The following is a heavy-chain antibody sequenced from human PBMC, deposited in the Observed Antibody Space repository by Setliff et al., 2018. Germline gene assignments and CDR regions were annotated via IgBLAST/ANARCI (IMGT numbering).Heavy chain of an antibody. V-gene: IGHV1-69*11. CDR2: IIPVLGSA. D-gene: IGHD2-15*01. CDR3: VSNPPRYCTGGICFDNGMDV. CDR1: GGTFSNYA. Sequence: SVKVSCKASGGTFSNYAISWVRQAPGQGLEWMGRIIPVLGSADYAQKFQGRVTFTADESTSTAYMELSSLTSEDTALYYCVSNPPRYCTGGICFDNGMDVWGQGTTVTVSS. J-gene: IGHJ6*02.